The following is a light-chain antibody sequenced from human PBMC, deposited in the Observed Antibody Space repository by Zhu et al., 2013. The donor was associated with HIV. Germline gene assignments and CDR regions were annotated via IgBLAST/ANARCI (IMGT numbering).Light chain of an antibody. Sequence: DIQMTQSPSFLYASIGDTVTLTCRASQGIRNFLAWYQQKPGAPPKLLIYGASTLQTGAPSRFSASGSGTDFTLTITSLQAEDFATYYCQKYDSVPWTFGQGTKV. CDR1: QGIRNF. V-gene: IGKV1-27*01. CDR3: QKYDSVPWT. J-gene: IGKJ1*01. CDR2: GAS.